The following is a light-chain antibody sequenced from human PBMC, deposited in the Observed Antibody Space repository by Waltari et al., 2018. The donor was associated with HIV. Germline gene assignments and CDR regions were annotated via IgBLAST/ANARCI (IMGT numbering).Light chain of an antibody. V-gene: IGLV2-8*01. CDR2: EVT. CDR1: RSDVGGYHY. J-gene: IGLJ1*01. CDR3: SSYAGSNTFV. Sequence: QSALTQPPSASGSPGQSVTISSTGPRSDVGGYHYVSWYQQHPDNAPKLMIYEVTKRPSGVPDRFSGSKSGNTASLTISGLQAEDEADYYCSSYAGSNTFVFGTGTKVTVL.